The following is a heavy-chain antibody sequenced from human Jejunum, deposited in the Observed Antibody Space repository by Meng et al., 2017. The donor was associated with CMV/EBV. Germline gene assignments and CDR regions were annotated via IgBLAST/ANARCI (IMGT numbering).Heavy chain of an antibody. Sequence: VSGGSISSSNYYWGWIRQPPGKGLELIGSIYYSGSTYYNPSLKGRVTISVDTSKNQFSLKLNSVTAADTAVYYCARRSPYYPVDPWGQGTLVTVSS. D-gene: IGHD3-10*01. CDR3: ARRSPYYPVDP. V-gene: IGHV4-39*01. CDR1: GGSISSSNYY. J-gene: IGHJ5*02. CDR2: IYYSGST.